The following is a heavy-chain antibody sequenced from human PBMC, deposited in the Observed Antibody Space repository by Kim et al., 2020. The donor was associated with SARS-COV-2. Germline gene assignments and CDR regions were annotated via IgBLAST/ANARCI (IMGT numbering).Heavy chain of an antibody. J-gene: IGHJ6*02. D-gene: IGHD4-17*01. Sequence: GGSLRLSCAASGFTVSSNYMSWVRQAPGKGLEWVSVIYSGGSTYYADSVKGRFTISRDNSKNTLYLQMNSLRAEDTAVYYCASMVDYGDLDYYYYGMDVWGQGTTVTVSS. CDR3: ASMVDYGDLDYYYYGMDV. CDR2: IYSGGST. CDR1: GFTVSSNY. V-gene: IGHV3-66*01.